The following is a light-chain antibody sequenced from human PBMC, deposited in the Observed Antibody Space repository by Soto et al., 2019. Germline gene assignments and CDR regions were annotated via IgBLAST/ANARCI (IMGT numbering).Light chain of an antibody. J-gene: IGKJ1*01. V-gene: IGKV1-39*01. CDR3: QQSYRFPKT. Sequence: QSPSSLSASVGDNLTPTWLASHTVTSYLNWYQQKPGKDPKLLIYAASTLQSGVPSRFSGGGSGTEFTLTIISLQPEDFATYYCQQSYRFPKTFGRGTKVDIK. CDR2: AAS. CDR1: HTVTSY.